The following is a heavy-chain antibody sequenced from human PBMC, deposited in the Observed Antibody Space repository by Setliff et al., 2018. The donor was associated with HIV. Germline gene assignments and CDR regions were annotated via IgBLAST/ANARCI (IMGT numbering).Heavy chain of an antibody. J-gene: IGHJ3*02. Sequence: SETLSLTCTVSRDSINGHWWSWIRQPPGKGLEWTGSIHYSGITHYNPSLKSRLTMSVDTSKNQVSLKLTSVNAADTAVYYCARYKCINFACVGFDIWGQGTVVTVSS. CDR1: RDSINGHW. CDR3: ARYKCINFACVGFDI. V-gene: IGHV4-59*11. D-gene: IGHD3-9*01. CDR2: IHYSGIT.